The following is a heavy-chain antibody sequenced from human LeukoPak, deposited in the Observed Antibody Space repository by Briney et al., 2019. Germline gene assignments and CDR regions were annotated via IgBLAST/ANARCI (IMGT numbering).Heavy chain of an antibody. V-gene: IGHV3-74*01. D-gene: IGHD2-8*01. J-gene: IGHJ6*03. CDR2: INSDGSST. CDR3: AKGGVLMVYAIGSDYYYMDV. Sequence: GGSLRLSCAASGFTFSSYWMHWVRQAPGKGLVWVSRINSDGSSTYYADSVKGRFTISRDNSKNTLYLQMNSLRAEDTAVYYCAKGGVLMVYAIGSDYYYMDVWGKGTTVTVSS. CDR1: GFTFSSYW.